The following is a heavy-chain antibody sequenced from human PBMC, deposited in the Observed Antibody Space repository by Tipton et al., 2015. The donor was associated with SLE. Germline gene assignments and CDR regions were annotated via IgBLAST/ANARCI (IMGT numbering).Heavy chain of an antibody. V-gene: IGHV1-8*02. D-gene: IGHD5-24*01. Sequence: QSGAEVKKPGASVKVSCKASGYTFTSYGISWVRQAPGQGLEWMGWMNPNSGNTAYAQKFQGRVTMTRDTSISTAYMELSSLRSEDTAVYYCARVPPQLGFDYWGQGTLVTVSS. CDR2: MNPNSGNT. J-gene: IGHJ4*02. CDR1: GYTFTSYG. CDR3: ARVPPQLGFDY.